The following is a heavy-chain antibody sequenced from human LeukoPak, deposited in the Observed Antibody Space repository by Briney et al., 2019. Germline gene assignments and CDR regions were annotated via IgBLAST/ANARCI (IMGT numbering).Heavy chain of an antibody. D-gene: IGHD3-10*01. V-gene: IGHV3-23*01. CDR3: AKDWGGLWFGETLSYYFDY. CDR1: GFTFSSYA. J-gene: IGHJ4*02. CDR2: ISGSGGST. Sequence: PGGSLRLSCAASGFTFSSYAMGWVRQAPGKGLEWVSAISGSGGSTYYADSVKGRFTISRDNSKNTLYLQMNGLRAEDTAVYYCAKDWGGLWFGETLSYYFDYWGQGTLVTVSS.